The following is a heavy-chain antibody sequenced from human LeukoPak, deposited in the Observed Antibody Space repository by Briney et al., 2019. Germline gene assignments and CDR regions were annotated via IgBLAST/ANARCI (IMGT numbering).Heavy chain of an antibody. CDR3: ARGPPYYDFWSGYSYYGMDV. J-gene: IGHJ6*02. CDR2: ISAYNGNT. V-gene: IGHV1-18*01. D-gene: IGHD3-3*01. CDR1: GYTFTSYG. Sequence: ASVKVSCKAPGYTFTSYGISWVRQAPGQGLEWMGWISAYNGNTNYAQKLQGRVTMTTDTSTSTAYMELRSLRSDDTAVYYCARGPPYYDFWSGYSYYGMDVWGQGTTVTVSS.